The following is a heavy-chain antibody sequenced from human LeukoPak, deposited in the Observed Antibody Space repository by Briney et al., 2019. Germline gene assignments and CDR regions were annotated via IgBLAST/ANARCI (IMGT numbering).Heavy chain of an antibody. CDR2: ISGSGGST. CDR1: GFTFSSYA. Sequence: GGSLRLSCAASGFTFSSYAMSWVRQAPGKGLEWVSAISGSGGSTYYADSVKGRFTIFRDNSKNTLYLQMSSLRAEDTAVYYCAKASGYSYGHFDYWGQGTLVTVSS. V-gene: IGHV3-23*01. D-gene: IGHD5-18*01. CDR3: AKASGYSYGHFDY. J-gene: IGHJ4*02.